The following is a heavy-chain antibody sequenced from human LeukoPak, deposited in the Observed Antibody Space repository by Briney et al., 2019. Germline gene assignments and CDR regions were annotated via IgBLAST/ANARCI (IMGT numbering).Heavy chain of an antibody. V-gene: IGHV4-59*01. J-gene: IGHJ4*02. CDR2: IYYSGST. CDR1: GGSISSYY. CDR3: ARTTLYDTTFDY. Sequence: SETLSLTCTVSGGSISSYYWSWIRQPPGKGLEWIGYIYYSGSTNYNPSLKSRVTISVDTSKNQFSLKLSSVTAADTAVYYCARTTLYDTTFDYWGQGILVTVSS. D-gene: IGHD3-16*01.